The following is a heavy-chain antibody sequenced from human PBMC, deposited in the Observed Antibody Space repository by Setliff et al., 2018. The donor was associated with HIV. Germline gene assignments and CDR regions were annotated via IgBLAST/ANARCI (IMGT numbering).Heavy chain of an antibody. V-gene: IGHV1-18*01. D-gene: IGHD4-4*01. J-gene: IGHJ6*03. CDR3: ATDKGTTLSSYYHYYMDV. Sequence: ASVKVSCKASGYTFTSSGISWVRQAPGQGLEWMGWISAYNGNTNYAQKLQGRVTITTDTSTSTAYMELRSLRSDDAAVYYCATDKGTTLSSYYHYYMDVWGKGTTVTVSS. CDR2: ISAYNGNT. CDR1: GYTFTSSG.